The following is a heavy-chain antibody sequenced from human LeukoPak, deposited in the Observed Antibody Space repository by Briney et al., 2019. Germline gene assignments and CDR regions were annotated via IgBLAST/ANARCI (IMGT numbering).Heavy chain of an antibody. V-gene: IGHV4-59*01. Sequence: PSETLSLTCTVSGGSISSYYWSWIRQPPGKGLEWIGYIYYSGSTNYNPSLKSRVTISVDTSKNQFSLKLSSVTAADTAVYYCARGGVVVPAAIGSYYMDVWGEGTTVTVSS. D-gene: IGHD2-2*01. J-gene: IGHJ6*03. CDR3: ARGGVVVPAAIGSYYMDV. CDR2: IYYSGST. CDR1: GGSISSYY.